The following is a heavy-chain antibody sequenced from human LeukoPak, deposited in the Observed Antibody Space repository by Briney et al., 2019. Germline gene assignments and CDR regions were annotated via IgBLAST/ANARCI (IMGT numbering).Heavy chain of an antibody. D-gene: IGHD1-7*01. J-gene: IGHJ4*02. Sequence: VASVKVSCKASGYTFTSYYMHWVRQAPGEGLEWMGIINPTGGSTSYAQKFQGRVTMTRDTSTSTVYMELSSLRSEDTAVYYCAKVRVVFNWNYAYYFDYWGQGTLVTVSS. CDR3: AKVRVVFNWNYAYYFDY. V-gene: IGHV1-46*01. CDR1: GYTFTSYY. CDR2: INPTGGST.